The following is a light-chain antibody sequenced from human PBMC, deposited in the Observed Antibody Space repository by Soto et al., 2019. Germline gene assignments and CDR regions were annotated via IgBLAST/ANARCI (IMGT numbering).Light chain of an antibody. J-gene: IGKJ4*01. Sequence: IQLTQSPSSLSASVGDRVTITCRASQAISSYLAWYQQKPGKAPKLLIYAASTWQGGVPSRFSGSGSGTDFTLTISSLQPADFATYYCQQLNSYPLSFGGGNKVEIK. CDR2: AAS. CDR3: QQLNSYPLS. CDR1: QAISSY. V-gene: IGKV1-9*01.